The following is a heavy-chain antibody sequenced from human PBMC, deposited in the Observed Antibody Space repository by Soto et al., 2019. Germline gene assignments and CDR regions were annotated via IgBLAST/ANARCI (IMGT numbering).Heavy chain of an antibody. J-gene: IGHJ4*02. CDR2: INHSGST. D-gene: IGHD3-22*01. CDR3: ARGIKAYDSSGSASDY. CDR1: GGSFSGYY. V-gene: IGHV4-34*01. Sequence: SETLSLTCAVYGGSFSGYYWSWILQPPGKGLEWIGEINHSGSTNYNPSLKSRVTISVDTSKNQFSLKLSSVTAADTAVYYCARGIKAYDSSGSASDYWGQGTLVTVSS.